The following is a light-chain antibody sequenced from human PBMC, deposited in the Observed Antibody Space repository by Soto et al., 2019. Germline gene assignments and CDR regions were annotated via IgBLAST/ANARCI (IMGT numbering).Light chain of an antibody. V-gene: IGKV1-8*01. Sequence: AIRMTQSPSSLSASAGDRVAIACRASQGVGRYLAWYQQKPGQAPKLLIYGASTLQSGVPSRFSGGGSGTDFTLTISCLQSEDFATYYCQHYKNYPLTFGQGTKVEIK. J-gene: IGKJ1*01. CDR2: GAS. CDR1: QGVGRY. CDR3: QHYKNYPLT.